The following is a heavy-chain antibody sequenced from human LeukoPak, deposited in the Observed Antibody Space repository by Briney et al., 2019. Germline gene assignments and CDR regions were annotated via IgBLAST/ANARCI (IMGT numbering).Heavy chain of an antibody. Sequence: GGSLRLSCAASGFTFSSYGMHWVRQAPGKGLEWVAVIWYDGSNKYYADSVKGRFTISRDNSKNTLYLQMNSLRAEDTAIYYCARCSPSSSTSCYNPDYWGQGTLVTVSS. V-gene: IGHV3-33*01. CDR3: ARCSPSSSTSCYNPDY. J-gene: IGHJ4*02. D-gene: IGHD2-2*01. CDR2: IWYDGSNK. CDR1: GFTFSSYG.